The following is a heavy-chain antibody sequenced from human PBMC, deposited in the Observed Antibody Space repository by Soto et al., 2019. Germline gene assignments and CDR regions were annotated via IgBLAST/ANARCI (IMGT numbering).Heavy chain of an antibody. CDR2: ISGSGGST. CDR1: GFTFSSYP. Sequence: LRLSCASSGFTFSSYPMSWVRQAPEQGLEWVSAISGSGGSTYYADSVKGRFTISRDNSKNTLYLQMNSLRAEDTAVYYCAKDIRRTDKIDSMDVWSQGTT. CDR3: AKDIRRTDKIDSMDV. D-gene: IGHD1-1*01. J-gene: IGHJ6*02. V-gene: IGHV3-23*01.